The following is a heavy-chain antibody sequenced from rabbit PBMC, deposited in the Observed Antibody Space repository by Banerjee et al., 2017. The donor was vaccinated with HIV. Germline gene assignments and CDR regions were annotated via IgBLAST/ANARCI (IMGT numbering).Heavy chain of an antibody. J-gene: IGHJ4*01. D-gene: IGHD4-1*01. V-gene: IGHV1S45*01. CDR1: GFDFSSNA. Sequence: QEQLVESGGGLVQPEGSLTLTCEASGFDFSSNAMCWVRQAPGKGLEWIACIYAGSSGTTYYANWAKGRLTISKTSSTTVTLQMTSLTAADTATYFCARDLAGVIGWNFGLWGQGTLVTVS. CDR2: IYAGSSGTT. CDR3: ARDLAGVIGWNFGL.